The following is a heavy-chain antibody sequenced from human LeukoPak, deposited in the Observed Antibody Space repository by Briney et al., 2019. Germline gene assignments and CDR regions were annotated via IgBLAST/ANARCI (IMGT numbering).Heavy chain of an antibody. Sequence: GASVKVSCKASGYTFTGYYMHWVRQAPGQGLEWMGWINPNSGGTNYAQKFQGRVTMTRDMSTSTAYMELSRLRSDDTAVYYCARDSHTMIVVVGYDYWGQGTLVTVSS. CDR2: INPNSGGT. J-gene: IGHJ4*02. V-gene: IGHV1-2*02. CDR3: ARDSHTMIVVVGYDY. D-gene: IGHD3-22*01. CDR1: GYTFTGYY.